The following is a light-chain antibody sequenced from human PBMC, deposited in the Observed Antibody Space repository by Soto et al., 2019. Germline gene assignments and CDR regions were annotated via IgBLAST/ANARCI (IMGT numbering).Light chain of an antibody. V-gene: IGKV1-5*01. Sequence: DTQMTQSPSTLSGSIGDRVTITCRASRSVSSWVAWYQQKPGKAPKLLISDASDLERGVPSRFSCKGSGTEFTLTISSLQPEDFATYYCQQYDSYSWTFGQGTKV. CDR3: QQYDSYSWT. J-gene: IGKJ1*01. CDR2: DAS. CDR1: RSVSSW.